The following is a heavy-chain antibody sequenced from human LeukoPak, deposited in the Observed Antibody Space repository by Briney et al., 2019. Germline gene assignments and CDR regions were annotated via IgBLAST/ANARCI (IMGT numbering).Heavy chain of an antibody. CDR2: INSDGNNA. CDR3: ARAGSGSSYDC. J-gene: IGHJ4*02. D-gene: IGHD3-10*01. V-gene: IGHV3-74*01. CDR1: GFALSTYW. Sequence: GGSLRLSCAASGFALSTYWMHWVRQAPGKGLVWVSLINSDGNNAIYADSVKGRFTISRDTAKNTLYLEMNRLRADDTAVYYCARAGSGSSYDCSGQGTLVTVSS.